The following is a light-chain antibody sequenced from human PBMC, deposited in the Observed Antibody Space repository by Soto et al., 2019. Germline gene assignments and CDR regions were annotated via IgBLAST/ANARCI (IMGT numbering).Light chain of an antibody. CDR3: QQYNNWPRT. Sequence: EIVMTQSRASLSVSPGERAIVSFRASQSVSSNLAWYQQKPGQAPRLLIYGASTRATGIPARFSGSGSGTELTLTISSLQSEDFAVYYCQQYNNWPRTFGQGTKVEIK. CDR2: GAS. V-gene: IGKV3-15*01. CDR1: QSVSSN. J-gene: IGKJ1*01.